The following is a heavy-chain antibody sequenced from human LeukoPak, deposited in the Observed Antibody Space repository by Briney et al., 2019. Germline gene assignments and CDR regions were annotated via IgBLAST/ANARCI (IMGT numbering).Heavy chain of an antibody. CDR3: AKAPVTTCSGAYCYPFDY. CDR1: GFTLSSYE. D-gene: IGHD2-21*01. V-gene: IGHV3-23*01. Sequence: GGSLRLSCTVSGFTLSSYEMSWIRQAPGKGLEWVSSIEYSETGTHYADSVKGRFTISRDNSKNTLYLQMNRLRAEDAAVYYCAKAPVTTCSGAYCYPFDYWGQGTLVTVSS. CDR2: IEYSETGT. J-gene: IGHJ4*02.